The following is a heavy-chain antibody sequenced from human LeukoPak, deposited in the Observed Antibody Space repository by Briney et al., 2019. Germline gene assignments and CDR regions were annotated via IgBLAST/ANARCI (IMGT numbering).Heavy chain of an antibody. J-gene: IGHJ4*02. CDR2: IYPGDSDA. CDR1: GYSFTNYW. D-gene: IGHD1-7*01. CDR3: ARQELWRPPRY. Sequence: GESLKLSCKGSGYSFTNYWIAWVRQMPGKGLEWMGIIYPGDSDARYSPSFQGQVTISADKSISTAYLQWSSLKASDTAMYYCARQELWRPPRYWGQGTLVTVSS. V-gene: IGHV5-51*01.